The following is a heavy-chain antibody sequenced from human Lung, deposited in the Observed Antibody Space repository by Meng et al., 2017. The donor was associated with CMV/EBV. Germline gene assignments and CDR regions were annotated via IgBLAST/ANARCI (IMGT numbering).Heavy chain of an antibody. Sequence: QAELQESGPGLVKSSTTLSLTCTVSGGSISSGGYYWSWIRQHPGKGLEWIGYIHSSGSTYYNPSLRSRLTISVDTSKNQFSLKLSSVTAADTAVYYCARASYGSGSPLGESWFDPWGQGTLVTVSS. D-gene: IGHD3-10*01. CDR3: ARASYGSGSPLGESWFDP. CDR1: GGSISSGGYY. CDR2: IHSSGST. V-gene: IGHV4-31*03. J-gene: IGHJ5*02.